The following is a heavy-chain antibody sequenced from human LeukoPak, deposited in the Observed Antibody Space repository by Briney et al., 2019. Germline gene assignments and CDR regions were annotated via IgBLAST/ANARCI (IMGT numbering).Heavy chain of an antibody. J-gene: IGHJ4*02. CDR1: GGSVSSSDYY. D-gene: IGHD4-17*01. V-gene: IGHV3-7*01. Sequence: ETLSLTCTVSGGSVSSSDYYWSWLRQPPGKGLEWVANIKQDGSEKYYVDSVKGRFTISRDNAKNSLYLQMNSLRAEDTAVYYCARDPATTVTTYAYWGQGTLVTVSS. CDR2: IKQDGSEK. CDR3: ARDPATTVTTYAY.